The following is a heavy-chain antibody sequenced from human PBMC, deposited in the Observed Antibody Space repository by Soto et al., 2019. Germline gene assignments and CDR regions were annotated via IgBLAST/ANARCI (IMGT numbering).Heavy chain of an antibody. CDR1: GYTFTSCY. J-gene: IGHJ6*02. D-gene: IGHD6-13*01. Sequence: GASVKVSCKASGYTFTSCYMHWVRQAPGQGLEWMGIINPSGGSTSYAQKFQGRVTMTRDTSTSTVYMKLSSLRSEDTAVYYCARGGAAAAVYYYYGMDVWGQGTTVTVSS. CDR2: INPSGGST. V-gene: IGHV1-46*01. CDR3: ARGGAAAAVYYYYGMDV.